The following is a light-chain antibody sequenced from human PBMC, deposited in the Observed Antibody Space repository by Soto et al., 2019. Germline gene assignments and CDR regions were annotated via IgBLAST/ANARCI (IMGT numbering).Light chain of an antibody. V-gene: IGLV1-40*01. CDR1: SSNIGSFYD. J-gene: IGLJ2*01. CDR3: QSYDNSLRHVG. Sequence: QAVVTQPPSVSGAPRQRVTIPCTGSSSNIGSFYDVHWYQQLPGTVPKLLIYGDNNRPSGVPDRFSASKSGTAASLAITGLQAEDEADYYCQSYDNSLRHVGFGGGTKLTVL. CDR2: GDN.